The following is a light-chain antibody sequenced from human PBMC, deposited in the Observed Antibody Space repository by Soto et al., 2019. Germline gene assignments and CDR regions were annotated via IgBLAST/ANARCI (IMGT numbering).Light chain of an antibody. CDR1: SSDVGGYNY. CDR2: EVS. J-gene: IGLJ1*01. Sequence: HSLLTQPPSASGSPGQSVTISCPGTSSDVGGYNYVSWYQQHPGKAPKLMIYEVSKRPSGVPDRFSGSKSGNTASLTVSGLQAEDEADYYCSSYAGSNNYVFGTGTKVTVL. CDR3: SSYAGSNNYV. V-gene: IGLV2-8*01.